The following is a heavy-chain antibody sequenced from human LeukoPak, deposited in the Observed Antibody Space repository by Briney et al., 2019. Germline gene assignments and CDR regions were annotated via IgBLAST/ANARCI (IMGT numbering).Heavy chain of an antibody. J-gene: IGHJ4*02. CDR1: GSTFDDYA. CDR3: AKDSSGYYWDY. D-gene: IGHD3-22*01. CDR2: ISWDGGST. V-gene: IGHV3-43D*03. Sequence: GGSLRLSCPASGSTFDDYAMHWVRQAPGKGLEWVSLISWDGGSTYYADSVKGRFTISRDNSKNSLYLQMNSLRAEDTALYYCAKDSSGYYWDYWGQGTLVTVSS.